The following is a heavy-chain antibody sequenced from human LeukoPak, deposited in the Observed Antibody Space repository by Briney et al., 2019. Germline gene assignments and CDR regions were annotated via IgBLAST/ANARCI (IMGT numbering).Heavy chain of an antibody. CDR2: IYPGDSDT. V-gene: IGHV5-51*01. Sequence: GESLKISCKSSGNSFSDYWIGWVRQMPGKGLEWMGIIYPGDSDTRYNPSFQGQVTISADKSISTAYLQWSSLKASDTAMYYCARHELYRGEPRLDYSGQGNLVTVSS. D-gene: IGHD2-21*01. CDR3: ARHELYRGEPRLDY. CDR1: GNSFSDYW. J-gene: IGHJ4*02.